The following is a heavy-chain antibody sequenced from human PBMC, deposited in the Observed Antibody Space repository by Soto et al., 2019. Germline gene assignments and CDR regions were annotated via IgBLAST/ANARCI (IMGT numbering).Heavy chain of an antibody. J-gene: IGHJ3*02. CDR2: IYYSGST. CDR1: GGSISSYY. CDR3: ARTYSGYDYDFDI. Sequence: SETLSLTCTVSGGSISSYYWSWIRQPPGKGLEWIGYIYYSGSTNYNPSLKSRVTISVDTSKNQFSLKLSSVTAADTAVYYCARTYSGYDYDFDIWGQGTMVTVSS. V-gene: IGHV4-59*01. D-gene: IGHD5-12*01.